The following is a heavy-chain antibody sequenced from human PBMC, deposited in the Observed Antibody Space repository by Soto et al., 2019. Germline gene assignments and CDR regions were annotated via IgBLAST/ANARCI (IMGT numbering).Heavy chain of an antibody. J-gene: IGHJ4*02. V-gene: IGHV1-18*04. CDR2: ISGYNGNT. D-gene: IGHD3-22*01. CDR3: ARVDYYDSSGYYGY. Sequence: QVQLVQSGAEVKKPGASVKVSCKASGYTFTIYGISWVRQAPGQGLEWMGRISGYNGNTDYAQNLQDRVTLTTDASTSSVYMELRSCRSDDTAVYYCARVDYYDSSGYYGYWGQGTLITVSS. CDR1: GYTFTIYG.